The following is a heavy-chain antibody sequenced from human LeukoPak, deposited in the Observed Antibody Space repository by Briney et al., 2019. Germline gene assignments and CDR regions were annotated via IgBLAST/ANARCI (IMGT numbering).Heavy chain of an antibody. V-gene: IGHV4-59*01. J-gene: IGHJ6*02. CDR3: ARVGDGDSSYYYYGMDV. Sequence: SETLSLTCFVSGGSISRNYWTWIRQSPGEGLEWIGYISYSGGPNYNPSLKSRVTISVDTSENQFSLRVNSVTDADTAVYYCARVGDGDSSYYYYGMDVWGQGTAVTVSS. CDR1: GGSISRNY. D-gene: IGHD4-17*01. CDR2: ISYSGGP.